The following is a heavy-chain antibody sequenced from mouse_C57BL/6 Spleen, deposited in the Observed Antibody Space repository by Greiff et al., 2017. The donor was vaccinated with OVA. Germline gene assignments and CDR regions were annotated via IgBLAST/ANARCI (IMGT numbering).Heavy chain of an antibody. CDR1: GFSLTSYG. D-gene: IGHD1-1*01. CDR2: IWSGGST. V-gene: IGHV2-2*01. CDR3: ARNPHYYGSSYYAMDY. J-gene: IGHJ4*01. Sequence: VKLQESGPGLVQPSQSLSITCTVSGFSLTSYGVHWVRQSPGKGLEWLGVIWSGGSTDYNAAFISRLSISKDNSKSQVFFKMNSLQADDTAIYYCARNPHYYGSSYYAMDYWGQGTSVTVSS.